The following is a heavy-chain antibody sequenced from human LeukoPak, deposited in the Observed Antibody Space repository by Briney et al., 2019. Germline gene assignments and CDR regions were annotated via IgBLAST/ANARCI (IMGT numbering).Heavy chain of an antibody. CDR1: GFTFSGYE. CDR3: ARESRIAGDGRFDY. V-gene: IGHV3-48*03. CDR2: ISASGSTM. D-gene: IGHD6-13*01. J-gene: IGHJ4*02. Sequence: GGSLRLSCAASGFTFSGYEMHWVRQAPGKGLEWPSYISASGSTMFYADSVRGRFTISRDNAKDSLNLQMNSLRAEDTAVYYCARESRIAGDGRFDYWGQGTLVTVSS.